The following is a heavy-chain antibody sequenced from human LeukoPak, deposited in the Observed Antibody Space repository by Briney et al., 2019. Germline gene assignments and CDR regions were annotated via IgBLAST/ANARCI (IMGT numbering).Heavy chain of an antibody. V-gene: IGHV3-23*01. CDR3: AKSVAIYFYYGLDV. CDR1: GFTFSSYA. Sequence: GGSLRLSCAASGFTFSSYAMSWVRQTAGKGLEWVSAISGSGGSTYYADSVKGRFTISRDNSKNTLFLRMDSLRAEDTAPYYCAKSVAIYFYYGLDVWGQGTTVTVSS. CDR2: ISGSGGST. D-gene: IGHD3-3*01. J-gene: IGHJ6*02.